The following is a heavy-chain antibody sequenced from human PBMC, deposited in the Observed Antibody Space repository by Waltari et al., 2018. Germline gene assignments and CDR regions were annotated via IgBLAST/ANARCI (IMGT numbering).Heavy chain of an antibody. CDR3: ARGSDYRGVWSAVDY. V-gene: IGHV1-18*01. Sequence: QVQLVQSGAEVKKPGASVKVSCKASGYTFTSYGISWVRQAPGQGLEWMGWISAGNGNTKYSQKFQGRVTITRDTSASTAYMELSSLRSEDTAVYYCARGSDYRGVWSAVDYWGQGTLVTVSS. CDR2: ISAGNGNT. J-gene: IGHJ4*02. D-gene: IGHD3-10*01. CDR1: GYTFTSYG.